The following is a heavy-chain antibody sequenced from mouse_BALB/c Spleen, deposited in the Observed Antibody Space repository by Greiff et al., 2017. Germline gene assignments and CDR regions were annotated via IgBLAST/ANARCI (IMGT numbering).Heavy chain of an antibody. D-gene: IGHD2-3*01. CDR2: ISDGGSYT. V-gene: IGHV5-4*02. J-gene: IGHJ2*01. CDR1: GFTFSDYY. CDR3: ARGFDGYYLYYFDY. Sequence: EVKLVESGGGLVKPGGSLKLSCAASGFTFSDYYMYWVRQTPEKRLEWVATISDGGSYTYYPDSVKGRFTISRDNAKNNLYLQMSSLKSEDTAMYYCARGFDGYYLYYFDYWGQGTTLTVSS.